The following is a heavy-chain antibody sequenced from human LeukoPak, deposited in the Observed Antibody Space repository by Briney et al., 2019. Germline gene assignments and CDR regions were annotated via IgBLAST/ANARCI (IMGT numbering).Heavy chain of an antibody. J-gene: IGHJ3*02. Sequence: EPSETLSLTCAVYGGSFSGYYWSWIRQPPGKGLEWIGEINHSGSTNYNPSLKSRVTISVDTSKNQFSLKLSSVTAADTAVYYCARGPRDYVWGSYRYKPNAFDIWGQGTMVTVSS. CDR1: GGSFSGYY. D-gene: IGHD3-16*02. CDR3: ARGPRDYVWGSYRYKPNAFDI. V-gene: IGHV4-34*01. CDR2: INHSGST.